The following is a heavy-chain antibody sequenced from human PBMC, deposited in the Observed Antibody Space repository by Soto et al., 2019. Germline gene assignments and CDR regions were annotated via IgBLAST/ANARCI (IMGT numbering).Heavy chain of an antibody. CDR1: GFTFSSYW. CDR3: ARSTPDYGDYAGAFAI. Sequence: EVQLVESGGGLVQPGGSLRLSCAASGFTFSSYWMSWVRQAPGKGLEWVANIKQDGSEKYYVDSVKGRFTISRDNAKNSLYLQMNSLRAEDTAVYYCARSTPDYGDYAGAFAIWGQGTMVTVSS. CDR2: IKQDGSEK. V-gene: IGHV3-7*01. J-gene: IGHJ3*02. D-gene: IGHD4-17*01.